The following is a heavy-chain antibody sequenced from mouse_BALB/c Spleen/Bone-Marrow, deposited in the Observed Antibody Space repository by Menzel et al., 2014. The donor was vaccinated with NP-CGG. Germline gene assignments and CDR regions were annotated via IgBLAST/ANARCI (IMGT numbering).Heavy chain of an antibody. J-gene: IGHJ2*01. V-gene: IGHV1-5*01. D-gene: IGHD3-1*01. CDR2: IYPGNSDT. Sequence: EVKLQESGTVLARPGAAVKMSCKASGYTFSNYWMHWVKQRPGQGLEWIGTIYPGNSDTTYNQKFKGKAKLTAVTSTSTAYMELSSLTNEDSAVYYCTTLARSDFDYWGQGTTLTASS. CDR3: TTLARSDFDY. CDR1: GYTFSNYW.